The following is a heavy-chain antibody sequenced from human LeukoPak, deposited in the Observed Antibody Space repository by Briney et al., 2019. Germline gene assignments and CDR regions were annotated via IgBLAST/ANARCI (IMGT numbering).Heavy chain of an antibody. V-gene: IGHV1-18*01. CDR1: GYIFTSYG. CDR3: ARAYGGDSELDY. Sequence: ASVKVSCKASGYIFTSYGISWVRQAPGQGLEWMGWISTYNANTNYAQKLQGRVTMTTDTSTGTVSMELRSLRSDDTAVYYCARAYGGDSELDYWGQGTLVTVSS. CDR2: ISTYNANT. J-gene: IGHJ4*02. D-gene: IGHD4-23*01.